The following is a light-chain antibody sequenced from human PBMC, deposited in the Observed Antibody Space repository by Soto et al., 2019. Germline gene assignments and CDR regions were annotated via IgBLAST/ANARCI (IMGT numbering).Light chain of an antibody. CDR2: GAS. V-gene: IGKV3-20*01. Sequence: TQAPVTLSLYHGQRATISCRASQSLSSSFLAWYQQKPGQAPRLLIYGASSRAAGVPDRFSGSWSGTDFTLTISSLEPEDFAVYFCHQFATSRTFGQGTKVDIK. CDR3: HQFATSRT. CDR1: QSLSSSF. J-gene: IGKJ1*01.